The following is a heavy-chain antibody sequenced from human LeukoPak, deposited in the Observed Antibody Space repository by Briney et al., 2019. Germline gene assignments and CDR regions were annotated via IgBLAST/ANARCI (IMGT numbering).Heavy chain of an antibody. Sequence: ASVKVSCKASGYTFTSYGISWVRQAPGQGLEWMGWISAYNGNTNYAQKLQGRVTMTTDTSTSTAYMELRSLRSDDTAVYYCARDGGYKGIAAAGTYYYYYGMDVWGQGTTVTVSS. CDR2: ISAYNGNT. J-gene: IGHJ6*02. CDR1: GYTFTSYG. V-gene: IGHV1-18*01. D-gene: IGHD6-13*01. CDR3: ARDGGYKGIAAAGTYYYYYGMDV.